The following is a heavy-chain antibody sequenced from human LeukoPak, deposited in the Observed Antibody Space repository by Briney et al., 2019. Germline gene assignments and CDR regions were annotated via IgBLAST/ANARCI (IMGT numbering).Heavy chain of an antibody. V-gene: IGHV1-18*01. CDR3: ATFPPLQEMATMH. CDR1: GYTFTSYG. CDR2: ISAYNGNT. D-gene: IGHD5-24*01. Sequence: ASVKVSCKASGYTFTSYGISWVRQAPGQGLEWMGWISAYNGNTNYAQKLQGRVTMTTDPSTSTAYMELRSLRSDDTAVYYCATFPPLQEMATMHWGQGTLVTVSS. J-gene: IGHJ4*02.